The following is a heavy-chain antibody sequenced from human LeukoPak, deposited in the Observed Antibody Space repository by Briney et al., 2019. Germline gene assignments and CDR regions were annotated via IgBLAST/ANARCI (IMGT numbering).Heavy chain of an antibody. J-gene: IGHJ6*04. V-gene: IGHV3-48*03. CDR1: VLTFSRYE. Sequence: PGWSLRLSCAASVLTFSRYEMNSVRPAPGKGLEGVSYISSSGSAIYYADSVRGGFTNYSDNPKNSLALQMNSLTAKDTPGYSFSELGITMIGGVWGKGTTVTISS. CDR2: ISSSGSAI. D-gene: IGHD3-10*02. CDR3: SELGITMIGGV.